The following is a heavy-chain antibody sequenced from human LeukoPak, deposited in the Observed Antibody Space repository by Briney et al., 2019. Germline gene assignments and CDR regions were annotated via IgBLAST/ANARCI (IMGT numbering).Heavy chain of an antibody. J-gene: IGHJ5*02. V-gene: IGHV3-74*01. CDR1: GFTFSTYW. D-gene: IGHD4-17*01. Sequence: GGSLRLSCAASGFTFSTYWMHWVRQGPGKGLEWVSRITSDGSSRSHADSVKGRFTISRDNAKNTLYLQMNSLRVDDTAVYYCARGGSTVSESWGQGSQVAVSS. CDR3: ARGGSTVSES. CDR2: ITSDGSSR.